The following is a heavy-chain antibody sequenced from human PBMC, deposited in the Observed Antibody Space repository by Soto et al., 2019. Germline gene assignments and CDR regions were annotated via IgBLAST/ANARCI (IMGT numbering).Heavy chain of an antibody. D-gene: IGHD3-3*01. J-gene: IGHJ6*02. Sequence: GASGKVSCKASGGTLSSYSISWVRQAPGQGPEWMGGVIPIFGTANYAQKFQGRVTITADESTSTAYMELSSLRSEDTAVYYCARDQYYDFWSGYYAAPQTYYGMDVWGQGTTVTVSS. CDR2: VIPIFGTA. CDR1: GGTLSSYS. CDR3: ARDQYYDFWSGYYAAPQTYYGMDV. V-gene: IGHV1-69*13.